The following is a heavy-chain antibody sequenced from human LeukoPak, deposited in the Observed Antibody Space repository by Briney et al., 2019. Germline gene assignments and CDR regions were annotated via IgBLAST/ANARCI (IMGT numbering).Heavy chain of an antibody. J-gene: IGHJ4*02. V-gene: IGHV3-23*01. CDR3: EKVPHYGGNSPYFDS. Sequence: GGSLTLSCAASSFTFAHYAMRWVRQAPGKGLEWVSSVSGSGGETHSTDSVRGRYTISRDNYKDTLYLQMRRLRGEDTAVYYCEKVPHYGGNSPYFDSWGQGTLVTVSS. CDR1: SFTFAHYA. D-gene: IGHD4-23*01. CDR2: VSGSGGET.